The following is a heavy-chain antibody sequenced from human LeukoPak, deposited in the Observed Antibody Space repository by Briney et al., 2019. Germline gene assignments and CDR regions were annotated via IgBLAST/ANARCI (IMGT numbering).Heavy chain of an antibody. J-gene: IGHJ5*02. D-gene: IGHD3-3*01. CDR3: ARGRYYDFWSGYSYNWFDP. CDR2: MNPNSGNA. V-gene: IGHV1-8*01. CDR1: GYTFTSYD. Sequence: AASVKVSCKASGYTFTSYDINWVRQATGQGLEWMGWMNPNSGNAGYAQKFQGRVTMTRNTSISTAYMELSSLRSEDTAVYYCARGRYYDFWSGYSYNWFDPWGQGTLVTVSS.